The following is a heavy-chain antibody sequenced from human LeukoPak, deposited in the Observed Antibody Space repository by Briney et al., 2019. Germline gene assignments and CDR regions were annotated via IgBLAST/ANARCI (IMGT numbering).Heavy chain of an antibody. J-gene: IGHJ4*02. Sequence: GGSLRLSCAASGFTFSNFAIHWVRQAPGKGLEFVSGIRSTGDSTYYANSAKGRFTISRDNSKNTLYLQMNSLRAEDTGVYYCAKDLSSGSRRAYWGQGTLVTVSS. CDR2: IRSTGDST. V-gene: IGHV3-64*01. CDR3: AKDLSSGSRRAY. D-gene: IGHD6-19*01. CDR1: GFTFSNFA.